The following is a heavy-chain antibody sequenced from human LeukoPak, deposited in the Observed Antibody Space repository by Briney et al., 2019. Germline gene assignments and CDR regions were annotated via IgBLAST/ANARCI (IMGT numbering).Heavy chain of an antibody. Sequence: PSETLSLTCTVSGGSISGRSYYWGWLRQPPGKGLEWIGSIYYSGSTYYNPPLKSRVTISVDTSQNQFSLNVISVTAADTAVYYCARGRYCSDSSCYGNWFDPWGQGTLDTVSS. J-gene: IGHJ5*02. CDR3: ARGRYCSDSSCYGNWFDP. V-gene: IGHV4-39*01. CDR2: IYYSGST. CDR1: GGSISGRSYY. D-gene: IGHD2-2*01.